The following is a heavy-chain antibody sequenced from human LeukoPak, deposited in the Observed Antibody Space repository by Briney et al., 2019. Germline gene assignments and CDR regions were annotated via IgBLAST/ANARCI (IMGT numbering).Heavy chain of an antibody. D-gene: IGHD6-19*01. CDR3: ARSSGWYSLGQDEYFQH. J-gene: IGHJ1*01. CDR1: GYTFTGYY. Sequence: ASVKVSCKASGYTFTGYYMHWVRQAPGQGLEWMGWINPNSGGTNYAQKFQGRVTMTRDTSISTAYMELRRLRSDDTAVYYCARSSGWYSLGQDEYFQHWGQGTLVTVSS. V-gene: IGHV1-2*02. CDR2: INPNSGGT.